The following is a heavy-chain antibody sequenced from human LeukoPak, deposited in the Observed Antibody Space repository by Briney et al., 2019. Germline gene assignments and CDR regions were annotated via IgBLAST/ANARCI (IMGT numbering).Heavy chain of an antibody. CDR1: GGSISSYY. Sequence: SETLSLTCTVSGGSISSYYWSWVRQPPGKGLEWIGYIYYSGSTNYNPSLKSRVTISVDTSKNQFSLKLSSVTAADTAVYYCARGRVGIRIAAAGPYFDYWGQGTLVTVSS. V-gene: IGHV4-59*01. D-gene: IGHD6-13*01. J-gene: IGHJ4*02. CDR2: IYYSGST. CDR3: ARGRVGIRIAAAGPYFDY.